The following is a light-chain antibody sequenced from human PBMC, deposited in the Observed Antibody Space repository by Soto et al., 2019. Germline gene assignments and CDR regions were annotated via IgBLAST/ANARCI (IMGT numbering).Light chain of an antibody. J-gene: IGLJ2*01. V-gene: IGLV2-14*01. CDR2: DVT. CDR1: SSDIGGYNY. CDR3: SSYTGSSTLV. Sequence: QSALTQPASVSGSPGQSITISCTGTSSDIGGYNYVSWYQQQPDKAPKLIIYDVTNRPLGISNRFSGSKSGSTASLTISGLQAEDEADYYCSSYTGSSTLVFGGGTKLTVL.